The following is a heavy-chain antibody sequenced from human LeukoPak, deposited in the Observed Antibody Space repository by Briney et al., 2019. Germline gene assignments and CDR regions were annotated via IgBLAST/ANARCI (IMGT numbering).Heavy chain of an antibody. D-gene: IGHD2-2*01. Sequence: PTGGSLRLSCAASGFTFSSYWMHWVRHAPGKGLEWVANIKQDGSEKYYVDSVKGRFTISRDNAKNSLYLQMNSLRAEDTAVYYCARDPGVVVPAAWGQGTLVTVSS. CDR2: IKQDGSEK. J-gene: IGHJ4*02. V-gene: IGHV3-7*01. CDR3: ARDPGVVVPAA. CDR1: GFTFSSYW.